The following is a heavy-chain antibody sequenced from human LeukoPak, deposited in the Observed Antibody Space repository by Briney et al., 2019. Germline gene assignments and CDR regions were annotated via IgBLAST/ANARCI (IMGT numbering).Heavy chain of an antibody. V-gene: IGHV4-34*01. J-gene: IGHJ2*01. Sequence: GSLRLSCAASGFTFSSYSMNWIRQPPGKGLEWIGDINHSGSTHYNPSLTSRVTIVDPSKNQFSLDLTSVTAADTAVYYCARDFAGDRRHWYFDLWGRGTLVTVSS. CDR2: INHSGST. D-gene: IGHD7-27*01. CDR3: ARDFAGDRRHWYFDL. CDR1: GFTFSSYS.